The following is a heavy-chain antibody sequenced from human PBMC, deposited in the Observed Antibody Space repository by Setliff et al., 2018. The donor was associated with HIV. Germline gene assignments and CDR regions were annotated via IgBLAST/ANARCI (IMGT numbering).Heavy chain of an antibody. CDR1: GFTFSTYA. V-gene: IGHV3-23*01. J-gene: IGHJ4*02. CDR3: ARPSGSYFDY. CDR2: IVGSGGST. Sequence: GGSLRLSCAASGFTFSTYAMSWVRQAPGKGLEWVSAIVGSGGSTYYADSVKGLFTISRDNSKNTLYLQMNSLRAEDTAVFYCARPSGSYFDYWGQGTLVTVS. D-gene: IGHD1-26*01.